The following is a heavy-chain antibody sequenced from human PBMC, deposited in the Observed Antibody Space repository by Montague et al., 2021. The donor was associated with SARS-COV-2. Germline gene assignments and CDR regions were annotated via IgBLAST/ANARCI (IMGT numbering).Heavy chain of an antibody. Sequence: TLSLTCTVSGGSISRGYYYWSWIRLPAGKGLEWIGRIYRSGSHNSTLSLEGRVDLSVDTSRNQFSMKMTSVTAADTAMYYCARGVDTGVVTVTGGFDSWGQGTLVIVSS. J-gene: IGHJ4*02. V-gene: IGHV4-61*02. D-gene: IGHD4-11*01. CDR1: GGSISRGYYY. CDR2: IYRSGSH. CDR3: ARGVDTGVVTVTGGFDS.